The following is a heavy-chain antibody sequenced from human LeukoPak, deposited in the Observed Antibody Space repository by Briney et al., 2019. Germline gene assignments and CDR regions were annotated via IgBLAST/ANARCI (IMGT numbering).Heavy chain of an antibody. Sequence: SETLSLTCTVSGGSISSYYWSWIRQPPGKGLEWIGYIYYSGSTNYNPSLKSRGTISVDTSKNQFSLKLSSVTAADTAVYYCARGDGDYDYYYYYGMDVWGKGTTVTVSA. CDR1: GGSISSYY. V-gene: IGHV4-59*01. CDR3: ARGDGDYDYYYYYGMDV. J-gene: IGHJ6*04. CDR2: IYYSGST. D-gene: IGHD4-17*01.